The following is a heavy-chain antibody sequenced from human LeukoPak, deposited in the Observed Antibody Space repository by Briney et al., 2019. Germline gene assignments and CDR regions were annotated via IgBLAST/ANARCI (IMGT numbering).Heavy chain of an antibody. CDR3: ARAPEGRLEWLLYGPNYFDY. CDR2: ISAYNGNT. D-gene: IGHD3-3*01. V-gene: IGHV1-18*01. CDR1: GYTFTSYG. J-gene: IGHJ4*02. Sequence: ASVKVSCKASGYTFTSYGISWVRQAPGQGLEWMGWISAYNGNTNYAQKLQGRVTMTTDTSTSTAYMELRSLRSDDTAVYYCARAPEGRLEWLLYGPNYFDYWGQGTLVTVSS.